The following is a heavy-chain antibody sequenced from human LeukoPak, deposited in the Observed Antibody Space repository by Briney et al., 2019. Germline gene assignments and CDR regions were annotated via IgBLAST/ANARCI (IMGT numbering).Heavy chain of an antibody. J-gene: IGHJ6*02. CDR3: ATGYLVTADLMDV. CDR2: IIPILGIA. V-gene: IGHV1-69*04. CDR1: GGTFTSYA. Sequence: SVKVSCKASGGTFTSYAISWVRQAPGQGLEWMGRIIPILGIANYAQKFQGRVTITADKSTSTAYMELSSLRSEDTAVYYCATGYLVTADLMDVWGQGTTVTVS. D-gene: IGHD2-2*01.